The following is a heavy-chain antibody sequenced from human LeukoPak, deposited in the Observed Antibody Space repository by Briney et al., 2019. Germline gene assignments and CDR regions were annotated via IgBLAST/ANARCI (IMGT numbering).Heavy chain of an antibody. V-gene: IGHV4-61*02. D-gene: IGHD3-22*01. CDR3: AREGYYDSSGYTYYYYYYMDV. CDR1: GGSISSGSYY. Sequence: ASETLSLTCTVSGGSISSGSYYWSWIRQPAGKGLEWIGRIYTSGSTNYNPSLKSRVTISVDTSKNQFSLKLSSVTAADTAVYYCAREGYYDSSGYTYYYYYYMDVWGKGTTVTVSS. CDR2: IYTSGST. J-gene: IGHJ6*03.